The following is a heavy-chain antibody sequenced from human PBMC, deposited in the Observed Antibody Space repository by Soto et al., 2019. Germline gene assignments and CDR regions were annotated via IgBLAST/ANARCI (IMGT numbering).Heavy chain of an antibody. D-gene: IGHD4-4*01. Sequence: GGSLRVSCAASGFTFSSYAMHWGRQAPGKGLEWVAVISYDGSNKYYADSVKGRFTISRDNSKNTLYLQMNSLRAEDTAVYYCARDPTVTTFVMVVRWFDPWGQGTLVTVST. CDR2: ISYDGSNK. V-gene: IGHV3-30-3*01. CDR3: ARDPTVTTFVMVVRWFDP. CDR1: GFTFSSYA. J-gene: IGHJ5*02.